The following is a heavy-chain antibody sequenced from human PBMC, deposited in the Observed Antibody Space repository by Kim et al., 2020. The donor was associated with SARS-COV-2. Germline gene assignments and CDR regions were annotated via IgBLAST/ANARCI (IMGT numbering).Heavy chain of an antibody. V-gene: IGHV5-51*01. CDR2: IYPGDSDT. CDR3: ARQSGVRGIMTIDY. CDR1: GDSFTTYW. D-gene: IGHD3-10*01. J-gene: IGHJ4*02. Sequence: GESLKISCKSSGDSFTTYWIGWVRQMPGKGLDWMGIIYPGDSDTRYSPSFQGQVTISADKSISTAYLQWSSLKASDTAMYYCARQSGVRGIMTIDYWGQGTLVTVAP.